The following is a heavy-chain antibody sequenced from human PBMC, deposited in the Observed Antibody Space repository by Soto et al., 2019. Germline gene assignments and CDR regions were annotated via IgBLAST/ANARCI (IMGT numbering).Heavy chain of an antibody. Sequence: GGSLRLSCAASGFTFSSYGMHWVHQAPGKGLEWVAVIWYDGSNKYYADSVKGRFTISRDNSKNTLYLQMNSLRAEDTAVYYCARDFGYYGPPEYYFDYWGQGTLVTVSS. V-gene: IGHV3-33*01. CDR1: GFTFSSYG. CDR3: ARDFGYYGPPEYYFDY. CDR2: IWYDGSNK. D-gene: IGHD3-3*01. J-gene: IGHJ4*02.